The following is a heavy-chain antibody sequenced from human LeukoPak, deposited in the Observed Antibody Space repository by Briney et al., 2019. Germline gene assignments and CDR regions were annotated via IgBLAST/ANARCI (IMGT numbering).Heavy chain of an antibody. V-gene: IGHV3-7*01. CDR3: ARAPTLTYYYDSSGYEFDY. CDR2: IKQDGSEK. D-gene: IGHD3-22*01. Sequence: GGSLRLSCAASGLIFSDFWMSWVRQTPGKGLEWVANIKQDGSEKNYVDSVKGRFTISRDNAKNSLYLQMNSLRAEDTAVYYCARAPTLTYYYDSSGYEFDYWGQGTLVTVSS. J-gene: IGHJ4*02. CDR1: GLIFSDFW.